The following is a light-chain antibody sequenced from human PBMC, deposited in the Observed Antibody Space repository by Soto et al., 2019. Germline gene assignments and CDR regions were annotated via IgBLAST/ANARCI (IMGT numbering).Light chain of an antibody. Sequence: DIQMTQSPCSLSASVEDRVTITCRASQGISNYLAWYQQKPGKVPKLLIYAASTLQSGVPSRFSGSGSGTDFTLTISSLQPEDVAAYYCQKYNSAPPTLGGGTKVEIK. CDR3: QKYNSAPPT. J-gene: IGKJ4*01. V-gene: IGKV1-27*01. CDR1: QGISNY. CDR2: AAS.